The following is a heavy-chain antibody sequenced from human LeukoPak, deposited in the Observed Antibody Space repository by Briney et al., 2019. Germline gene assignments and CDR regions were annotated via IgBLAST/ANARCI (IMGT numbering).Heavy chain of an antibody. V-gene: IGHV4-39*01. D-gene: IGHD3-22*01. CDR1: GGSISSSSYY. CDR2: IYYSGST. CDR3: ARHIGGDLIMIVVPRD. Sequence: TSETLSLTCTVSGGSISSSSYYWGWIRQPPGKGLEWIGSIYYSGSTYYNPSLKSRVTMSVDTSKNQFSLKLSSVTAADTAVYYCARHIGGDLIMIVVPRDWGQGTLVTVSS. J-gene: IGHJ4*02.